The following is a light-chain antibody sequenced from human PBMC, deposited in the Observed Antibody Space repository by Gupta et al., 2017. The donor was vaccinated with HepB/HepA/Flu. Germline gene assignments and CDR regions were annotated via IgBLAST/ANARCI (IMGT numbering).Light chain of an antibody. CDR3: AAWDDSLKGWV. CDR2: NNN. Sequence: QSVLTQPPSASGTPGQRVTISCSGSSSNIGSHTVNWYQQLPGTAPKLLIYNNNQRPSGVPDRFSGSKSGTSASLAISGLQSEDEADYYCAAWDDSLKGWVFGGGTKLTVL. CDR1: SSNIGSHT. J-gene: IGLJ3*02. V-gene: IGLV1-44*01.